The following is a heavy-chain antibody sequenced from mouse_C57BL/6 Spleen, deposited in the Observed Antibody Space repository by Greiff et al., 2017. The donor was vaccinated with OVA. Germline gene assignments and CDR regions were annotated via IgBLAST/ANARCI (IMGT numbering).Heavy chain of an antibody. CDR3: ARMGVVASGDY. D-gene: IGHD1-1*01. CDR2: IYPGSGST. J-gene: IGHJ2*01. Sequence: QVQLQQPGAELVKPGASVKMSCKASGYTFTSYWITWVRQRPGQGLEWIGDIYPGSGSTNDNEKFKSKATMTVDTSSSTAYMQLSSLTSEDSAVYYCARMGVVASGDYWGQGTTLTVSS. V-gene: IGHV1-55*01. CDR1: GYTFTSYW.